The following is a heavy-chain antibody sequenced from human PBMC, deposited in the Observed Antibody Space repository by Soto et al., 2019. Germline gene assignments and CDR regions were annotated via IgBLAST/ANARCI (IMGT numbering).Heavy chain of an antibody. D-gene: IGHD3-16*01. CDR1: GFTVSSNY. CDR3: ARDRLFYYDYIWGAFDI. Sequence: SGGSLRLSCAASGFTVSSNYMSWVRQAPGKGLEWVSVIFSGGSTYYADSVKGRFTISRDNSKNTLYLQMNSLRAEDTAVYYCARDRLFYYDYIWGAFDIWGQGTMVTVSS. CDR2: IFSGGST. V-gene: IGHV3-66*01. J-gene: IGHJ3*02.